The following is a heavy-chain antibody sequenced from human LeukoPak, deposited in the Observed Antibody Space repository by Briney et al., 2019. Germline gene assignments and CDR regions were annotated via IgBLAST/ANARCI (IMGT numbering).Heavy chain of an antibody. CDR1: GGSFNGYY. CDR2: INHSGST. V-gene: IGHV4-34*01. CDR3: ARGTHGGYTVTTNWFDP. Sequence: SETLSLTCAVYGGSFNGYYWSWIRQPPGKGLEWIGEINHSGSTNYNPSLKSRVTISVDTSKNQFSLKLSSVTAADTAVYYCARGTHGGYTVTTNWFDPWGQGTLVTVSS. D-gene: IGHD4-17*01. J-gene: IGHJ5*02.